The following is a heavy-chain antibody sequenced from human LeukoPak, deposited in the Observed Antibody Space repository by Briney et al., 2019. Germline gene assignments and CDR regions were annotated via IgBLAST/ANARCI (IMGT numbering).Heavy chain of an antibody. CDR3: ATIWFGGNWFDP. V-gene: IGHV1-18*01. CDR2: ISAYNGNT. Sequence: ASVKVPCKASGYTFSSDVINWVRQAPGQGLEWMGWISAYNGNTNYAQKLQGRVTMTTDTSTSTAYMELRSLRSDDTAVYYCATIWFGGNWFDPWGQGTLVTVSS. J-gene: IGHJ5*02. D-gene: IGHD3-10*01. CDR1: GYTFSSDV.